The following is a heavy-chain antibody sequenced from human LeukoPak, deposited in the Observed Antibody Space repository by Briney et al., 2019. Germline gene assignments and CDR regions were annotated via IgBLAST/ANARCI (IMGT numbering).Heavy chain of an antibody. CDR2: ISWDGGDT. CDR3: AKDMFGGARTDHYYGSGSLLGGYYYYYGMDV. D-gene: IGHD3-10*01. Sequence: GGSLRLSCAAAGFTFDDSAMHWVRQAPGKGLEWVSLISWDGGDTHYADSVKGRFTISRDNSKKSLYLQMNSLRTEDTALYYCAKDMFGGARTDHYYGSGSLLGGYYYYYGMDVWGQGTTVTVSS. V-gene: IGHV3-43*01. J-gene: IGHJ6*02. CDR1: GFTFDDSA.